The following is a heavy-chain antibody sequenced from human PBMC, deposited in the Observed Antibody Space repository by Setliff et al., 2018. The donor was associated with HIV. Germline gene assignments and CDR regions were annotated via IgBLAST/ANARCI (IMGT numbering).Heavy chain of an antibody. CDR1: SGSISVYY. Sequence: SETLSLTCSVPSGSISVYYWSWVRQPPGRGLEWIGYVSYSGSTSYNPTLNSRVTMSVDTSRDQFSLKLSSVTAADTAVYYCARTRGRAQLSYYFDYWGQGRLVTVSS. CDR3: ARTRGRAQLSYYFDY. D-gene: IGHD2-2*01. J-gene: IGHJ4*02. V-gene: IGHV4-59*01. CDR2: VSYSGST.